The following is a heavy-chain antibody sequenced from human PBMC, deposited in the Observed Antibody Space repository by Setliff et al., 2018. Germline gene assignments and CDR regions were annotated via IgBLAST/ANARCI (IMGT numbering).Heavy chain of an antibody. Sequence: GESLKISCMGSGYSFTSYWIGWVRQMPGKGLEWMGIIYPGDSDTRYSPSFQGQVTISADKSISTAYLQWSSLKASDTAMYYCARQAIFGSDAFDIWGQGTMVTVSS. CDR2: IYPGDSDT. CDR1: GYSFTSYW. J-gene: IGHJ3*02. D-gene: IGHD3-3*01. CDR3: ARQAIFGSDAFDI. V-gene: IGHV5-51*01.